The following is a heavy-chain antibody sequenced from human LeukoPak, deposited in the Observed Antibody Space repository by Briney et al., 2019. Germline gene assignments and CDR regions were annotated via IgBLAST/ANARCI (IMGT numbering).Heavy chain of an antibody. CDR2: INPNSGGT. V-gene: IGHV1-2*02. CDR3: ARVLGYCSSTSCPAMDY. CDR1: GYTFTGYY. J-gene: IGHJ4*02. Sequence: ASVKVSCKASGYTFTGYYMHWVRQAPGQGLDWMGWINPNSGGTNYAQKFQGRVTMTRDTSISTAYMELSRLRADDTAVYYCARVLGYCSSTSCPAMDYWGQGTLVTVSS. D-gene: IGHD2-2*01.